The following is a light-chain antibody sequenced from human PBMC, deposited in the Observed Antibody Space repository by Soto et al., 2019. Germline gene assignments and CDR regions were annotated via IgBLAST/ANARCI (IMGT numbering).Light chain of an antibody. V-gene: IGLV2-14*01. Sequence: QSALTQPASVSGSPGQSITISCTGTSSDVGGYNYVSWYQQHPGKAPKLMIYDVSNRPSGVSNRFSGSKSGNTASLTISGIQAEDDADYYCSSYTSSSTYVFGTGTKVTVL. CDR2: DVS. CDR1: SSDVGGYNY. J-gene: IGLJ1*01. CDR3: SSYTSSSTYV.